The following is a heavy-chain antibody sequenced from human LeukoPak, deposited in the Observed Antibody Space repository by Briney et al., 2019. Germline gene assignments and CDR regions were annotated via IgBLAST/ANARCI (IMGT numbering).Heavy chain of an antibody. J-gene: IGHJ3*01. CDR2: ISSSGSTI. D-gene: IGHD1-26*01. Sequence: GGSLRLPCAASGFTFSDYYMSWIRQAPGKGLEWVSYISSSGSTIYYADSVKGRFTISRDNAKNSLYLQMNSLRAEDTAVYYCARSRGRVAPDAFDVWGQGTMVTVSS. CDR1: GFTFSDYY. V-gene: IGHV3-11*01. CDR3: ARSRGRVAPDAFDV.